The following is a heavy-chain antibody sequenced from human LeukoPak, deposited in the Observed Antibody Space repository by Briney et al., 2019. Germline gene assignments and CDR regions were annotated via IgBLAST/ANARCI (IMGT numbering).Heavy chain of an antibody. CDR1: GGTFSSYA. D-gene: IGHD6-19*01. CDR3: ARSGAYSSGWYY. CDR2: IIPIFGTA. Sequence: SVKVSCKASGGTFSSYAISWVRQAPGQGLEWMGGIIPIFGTANYAQKFQGRVTITADESTSTAYMELSSLRSEDTAVYYCARSGAYSSGWYYWGQGTLVTVSS. V-gene: IGHV1-69*13. J-gene: IGHJ4*02.